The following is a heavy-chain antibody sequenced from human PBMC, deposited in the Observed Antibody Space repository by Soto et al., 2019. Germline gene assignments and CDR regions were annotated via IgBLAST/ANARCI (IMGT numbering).Heavy chain of an antibody. CDR1: GGSMSSYY. CDR2: IYYGGGT. Sequence: SETLSLTCTVSGGSMSSYYWSWIRQPPGKGLEWIGDIYYGGGTNYNPSLKSRVTMSVDTPKNQFSLKLSSVTAADTAVYYCASQYYYGSSGSQTFDYWGQGTQVTVSS. D-gene: IGHD3-22*01. V-gene: IGHV4-59*01. J-gene: IGHJ4*02. CDR3: ASQYYYGSSGSQTFDY.